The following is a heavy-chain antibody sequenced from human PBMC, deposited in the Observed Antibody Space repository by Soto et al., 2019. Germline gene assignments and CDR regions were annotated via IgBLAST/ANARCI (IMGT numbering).Heavy chain of an antibody. CDR3: ARGGTMIVVVNDYYYCMDV. Sequence: ASVKVSCKASGYTFTGYYMHWVRQAPGQGLEWMGWINPNSGGTNYAQKFQGWVTMTRDTSISTAYMELSRLRSDDTAVYYCARGGTMIVVVNDYYYCMDVWGQGSTVTVSS. CDR1: GYTFTGYY. CDR2: INPNSGGT. D-gene: IGHD3-22*01. V-gene: IGHV1-2*04. J-gene: IGHJ6*02.